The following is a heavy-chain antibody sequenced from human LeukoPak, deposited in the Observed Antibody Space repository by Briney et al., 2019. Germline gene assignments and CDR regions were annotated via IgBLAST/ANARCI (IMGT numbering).Heavy chain of an antibody. D-gene: IGHD2-2*01. CDR1: GFTFSSYA. J-gene: IGHJ4*02. V-gene: IGHV3-30*02. Sequence: GGSLRLSCAASGFTFSSYAMHWVRQAPGKGLEWVAFVRSDGGIKYYADSVKGRFTISRDNSRTTLHLQMNSLKAEDTAVYHCAKDLPAAYFDYWGQGTLVTVSS. CDR3: AKDLPAAYFDY. CDR2: VRSDGGIK.